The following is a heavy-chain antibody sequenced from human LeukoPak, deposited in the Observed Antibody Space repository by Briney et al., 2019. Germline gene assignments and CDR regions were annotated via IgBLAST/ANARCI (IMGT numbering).Heavy chain of an antibody. CDR1: GFTFSSYG. Sequence: GGSLRLSCAASGFTFSSYGMHWVRQAPGKGLEWVAVIWYGGSNKYYADSVKGRFTISRDNSKNTLYLQMNSLRAEDTAVYYCTGGSSWSNDAFDIWGQGTMVTVSS. J-gene: IGHJ3*02. CDR2: IWYGGSNK. CDR3: TGGSSWSNDAFDI. D-gene: IGHD6-13*01. V-gene: IGHV3-33*08.